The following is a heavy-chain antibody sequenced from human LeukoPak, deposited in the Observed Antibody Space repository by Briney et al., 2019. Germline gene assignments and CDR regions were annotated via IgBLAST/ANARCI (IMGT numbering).Heavy chain of an antibody. CDR3: AKPSGSGVDY. CDR1: GFIFDTHD. J-gene: IGHJ4*02. Sequence: GGSLRLSCGASGFIFDTHDMHWVRQAPGKGLEWVAFIRSDGYHTYYADSVKGRFTITRDNSKDTLYLQMNSLRLEDMAVYYCAKPSGSGVDYWGRGTRVTVSS. CDR2: IRSDGYHT. V-gene: IGHV3-30*02. D-gene: IGHD1-26*01.